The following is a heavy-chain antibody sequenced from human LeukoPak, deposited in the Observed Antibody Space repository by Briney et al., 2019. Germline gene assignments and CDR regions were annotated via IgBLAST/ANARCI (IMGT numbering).Heavy chain of an antibody. CDR2: IIPIFGTA. D-gene: IGHD4-17*01. V-gene: IGHV1-69*01. CDR1: GGTFSSYA. Sequence: SVKVSCKASGGTFSSYAISWVRQAPGQGLEWMGGIIPIFGTANYAQKFQGRVTITADESTSTAYMELSSLRSEDTAVYYCARGLPSTDYYFDYWGQGTLVTVSS. J-gene: IGHJ4*02. CDR3: ARGLPSTDYYFDY.